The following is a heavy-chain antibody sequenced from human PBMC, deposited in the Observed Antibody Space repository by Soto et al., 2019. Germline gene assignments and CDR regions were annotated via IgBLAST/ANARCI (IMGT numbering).Heavy chain of an antibody. V-gene: IGHV4-59*11. CDR3: ARGGGSFDY. Sequence: SSETLSLTCTVSGVSIRGHFWSWIRQPPGKGLEWIGYVFHTGETTYSPSLKSRVTISVDTSNNQFSLKVRSVTAADTAVYFCARGGGSFDYWGQGTLVTVSS. CDR2: VFHTGET. CDR1: GVSIRGHF. J-gene: IGHJ4*02. D-gene: IGHD1-26*01.